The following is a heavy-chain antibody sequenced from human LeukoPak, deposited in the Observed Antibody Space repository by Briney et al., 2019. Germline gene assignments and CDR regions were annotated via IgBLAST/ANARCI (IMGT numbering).Heavy chain of an antibody. CDR1: GGSISSSSYY. CDR2: IYYSGST. V-gene: IGHV4-39*01. CDR3: ATGYSYGNYDY. Sequence: SETLSLTCTVSGGSISSSSYYWGWIRQAPGKGLEWIGTIYYSGSTYYNPSLKSRVTISVDTSKNQFSLKLTSVTAADTAVYYCATGYSYGNYDYWGQGTLVTVSS. J-gene: IGHJ4*02. D-gene: IGHD5-18*01.